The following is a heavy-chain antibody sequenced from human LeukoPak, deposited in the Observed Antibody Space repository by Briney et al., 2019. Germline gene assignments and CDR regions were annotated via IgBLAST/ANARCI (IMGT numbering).Heavy chain of an antibody. Sequence: PSETLSLTCAVYGGSFSGYYWNWIRQPPGKGLEWIGEINHSGSTNYNPSLKSRVTISVDTSKNQFSLKLSSVTAADTAVYYCARRGVGRLLAAAFDIWGQGTMVTVSS. J-gene: IGHJ3*02. D-gene: IGHD3-22*01. CDR3: ARRGVGRLLAAAFDI. V-gene: IGHV4-34*01. CDR2: INHSGST. CDR1: GGSFSGYY.